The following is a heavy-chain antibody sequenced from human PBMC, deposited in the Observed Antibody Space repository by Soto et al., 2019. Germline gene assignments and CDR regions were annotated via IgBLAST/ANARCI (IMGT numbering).Heavy chain of an antibody. J-gene: IGHJ1*01. CDR3: AKDVHYDIVTGIEYFHH. V-gene: IGHV3-23*01. Sequence: GGSLRLSCAASGFTFSSYAMSRVRRAPGKGLEWVSGISGSGRITKYADSVKGRFIISRDNFKNTLFLQMNSLRAEDTAVYYCAKDVHYDIVTGIEYFHHWAQGTLVTVSS. CDR2: ISGSGRIT. CDR1: GFTFSSYA. D-gene: IGHD3-9*01.